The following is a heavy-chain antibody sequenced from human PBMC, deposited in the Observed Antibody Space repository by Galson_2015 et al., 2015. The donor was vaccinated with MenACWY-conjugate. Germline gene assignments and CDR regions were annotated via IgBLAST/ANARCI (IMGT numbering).Heavy chain of an antibody. D-gene: IGHD3-16*01. CDR2: ISGSGATT. CDR3: AKESLPLRVSGGGGLDY. CDR1: GFTFNTYA. J-gene: IGHJ4*02. V-gene: IGHV3-23*01. Sequence: SLRLSCAASGFTFNTYAMTWVRQAPGKGLEWVSVISGSGATTYYADSVKGRFTISRDNSKNTLYLQMNSLRAEDTALYYCAKESLPLRVSGGGGLDYWGQGTLVTVSS.